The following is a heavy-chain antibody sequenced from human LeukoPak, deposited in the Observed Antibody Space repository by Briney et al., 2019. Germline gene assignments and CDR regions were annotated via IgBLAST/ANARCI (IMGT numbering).Heavy chain of an antibody. CDR3: ARDSRVGYSGYDYIDY. Sequence: GRSLRLSCAASGFTSSIYAMHWVRQAPGKGLEWVAVISYDGSNKYYADSVKGRFTISRDNSKNTLYLQMNSLRAEDTAVYYCARDSRVGYSGYDYIDYWGQGTLVTVSS. J-gene: IGHJ4*02. V-gene: IGHV3-30*04. CDR2: ISYDGSNK. D-gene: IGHD5-12*01. CDR1: GFTSSIYA.